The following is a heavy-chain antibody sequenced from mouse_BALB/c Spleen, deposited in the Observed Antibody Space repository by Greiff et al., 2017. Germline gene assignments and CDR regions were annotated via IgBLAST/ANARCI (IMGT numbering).Heavy chain of an antibody. CDR3: TRDQYGNHGFAY. CDR1: GFTFSNYW. CDR2: IRLKSNNYAT. V-gene: IGHV6-6*02. Sequence: EVKLMESGGGLVQPGGSMKLSCVASGFTFSNYWMNWVRQSPEKGLEWVAEIRLKSNNYATHYAESVKGRFTISRDDSKSSVYLQMNNLRAEDTGIYYCTRDQYGNHGFAYWGQGTLVTVSA. D-gene: IGHD2-10*02. J-gene: IGHJ3*01.